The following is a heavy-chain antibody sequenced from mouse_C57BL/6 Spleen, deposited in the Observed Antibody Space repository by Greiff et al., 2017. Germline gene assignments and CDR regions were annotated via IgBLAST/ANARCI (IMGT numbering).Heavy chain of an antibody. D-gene: IGHD1-1*01. CDR2: ISYSGST. Sequence: EVKLQESGPGMVKPSQSLSLTCTVTGYSITSGYDWHWIRHFPGNKLEWMCYISYSGSTNYNPSLKSRISITHDPSKNQFFLKLNSVTTEDTATYYCARGGYYGSGPYVWGTGTTVTVSS. CDR1: GYSITSGYD. CDR3: ARGGYYGSGPYV. V-gene: IGHV3-1*01. J-gene: IGHJ1*03.